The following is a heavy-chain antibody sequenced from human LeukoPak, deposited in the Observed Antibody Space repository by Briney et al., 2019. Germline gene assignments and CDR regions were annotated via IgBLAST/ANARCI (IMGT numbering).Heavy chain of an antibody. CDR2: ISSSGSSI. V-gene: IGHV3-48*04. D-gene: IGHD3-10*02. J-gene: IGHJ6*04. Sequence: GGSLRLSCAASGFTFSSYGMHWVRQAPGKGLEWVSYISSSGSSIYYADSVKGRFTISRDNAKNSLYLQMNSLRAEDTAVYYCAELGITMIGGVWGKGTTVTISS. CDR1: GFTFSSYG. CDR3: AELGITMIGGV.